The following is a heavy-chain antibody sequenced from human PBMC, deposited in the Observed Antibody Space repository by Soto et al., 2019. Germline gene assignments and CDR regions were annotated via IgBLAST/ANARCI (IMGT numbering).Heavy chain of an antibody. CDR2: ISYSGTT. Sequence: ETLSLTCAVACASISSRSYYWVWFRQPPGKGLQWIGSISYSGTTYDNPSLKSRITISVDTSKNQFSLKVDSVTAADTAVYFCGIHQGGVYYTDVWGKGTTVTVSS. D-gene: IGHD3-16*01. V-gene: IGHV4-39*01. CDR3: GIHQGGVYYTDV. CDR1: CASISSRSYY. J-gene: IGHJ6*03.